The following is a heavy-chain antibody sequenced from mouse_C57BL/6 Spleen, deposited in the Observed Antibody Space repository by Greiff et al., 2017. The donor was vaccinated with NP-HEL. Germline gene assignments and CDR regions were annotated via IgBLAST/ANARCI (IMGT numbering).Heavy chain of an antibody. J-gene: IGHJ4*01. D-gene: IGHD1-1*01. CDR2: INPGSGGT. CDR1: GYAFTNYL. CDR3: AREKYYGSSYPYAMDY. V-gene: IGHV1-54*01. Sequence: QVQLKQSGAELVRPGTSVKVSCKASGYAFTNYLIEWVKQRPGQGLEWIGVINPGSGGTNYNEKFKGKATLTADKSSSTAYMQLSSLTSEDSAVYFCAREKYYGSSYPYAMDYWGQGTSVTVSS.